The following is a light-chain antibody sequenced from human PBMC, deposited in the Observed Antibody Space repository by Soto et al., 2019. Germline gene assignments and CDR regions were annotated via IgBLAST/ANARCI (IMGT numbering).Light chain of an antibody. CDR3: QQRSNWPLT. CDR2: DAF. CDR1: QSVSSY. V-gene: IGKV3-11*01. J-gene: IGKJ2*01. Sequence: EIVLTQSPGTLSLSPGERATLSCRASQSVSSYLAWYQQKPGQAPRLLIYDAFNRATGIPARFSGSGSGTDVTLTISSLEPEDFAVYYCQQRSNWPLTFGQGTKLEIK.